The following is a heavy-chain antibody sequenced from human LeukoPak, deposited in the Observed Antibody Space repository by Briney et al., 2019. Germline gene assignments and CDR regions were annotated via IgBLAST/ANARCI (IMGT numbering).Heavy chain of an antibody. Sequence: GGSLRLSCAASGFTFDDYAMHWVRQAPGKGLEWVSGISWNSGSVAYADSVKGRFTVSRDNAKNSLDLQMTSLRAEDTAIYYCGSLHNRPLWGQGTLVTVSS. V-gene: IGHV3-9*01. D-gene: IGHD2/OR15-2a*01. CDR1: GFTFDDYA. J-gene: IGHJ1*01. CDR3: GSLHNRPL. CDR2: ISWNSGSV.